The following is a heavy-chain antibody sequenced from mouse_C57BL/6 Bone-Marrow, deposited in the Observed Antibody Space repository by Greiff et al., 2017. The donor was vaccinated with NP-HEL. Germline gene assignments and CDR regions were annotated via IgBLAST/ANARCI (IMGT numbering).Heavy chain of an antibody. CDR1: GFTFSSYT. CDR3: ARDKGITTVVSYFDY. D-gene: IGHD1-1*01. V-gene: IGHV5-9*01. J-gene: IGHJ2*01. Sequence: EVNVVESGGGLVKPGGSLKLSCAASGFTFSSYTMSWVRQTPEKRLEWVATISGGGGNTYYPDSVKGRFTISRDNAKNTLYLQMSSLRSEDTALYYCARDKGITTVVSYFDYWGQGTTLTVSS. CDR2: ISGGGGNT.